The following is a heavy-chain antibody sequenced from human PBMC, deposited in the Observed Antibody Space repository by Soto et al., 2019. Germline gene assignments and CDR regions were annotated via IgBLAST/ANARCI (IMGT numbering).Heavy chain of an antibody. CDR2: IIPIPGTA. V-gene: IGHV1-69*01. CDR1: GGTFSSYA. J-gene: IGHJ6*02. CDR3: ARSQGSSTSLEIYYYYYYGMDV. D-gene: IGHD2-2*01. Sequence: QVQLVQSGAEVKKPGSSVKVSCKASGGTFSSYAISWVRQPPGQGLEWRGGIIPIPGTANYAQKFQGRVTITADESTSTAYMELSSLRSEDTAVYYCARSQGSSTSLEIYYYYYYGMDVWGQGTTVTVSS.